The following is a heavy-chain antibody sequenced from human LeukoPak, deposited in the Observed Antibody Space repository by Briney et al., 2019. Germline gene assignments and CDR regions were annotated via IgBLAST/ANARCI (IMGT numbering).Heavy chain of an antibody. Sequence: ASVKVSCKASGYTFTDFYMLWVRQAPGQGLEWMGWINPNSGGTDYAQKFQGRVTMTRDTSISTAYMELSRLRSDDTAVYYCASWGSMVRGVIMKAFDIWGQGTMVTVSS. CDR3: ASWGSMVRGVIMKAFDI. J-gene: IGHJ3*02. CDR2: INPNSGGT. V-gene: IGHV1-2*02. D-gene: IGHD3-10*01. CDR1: GYTFTDFY.